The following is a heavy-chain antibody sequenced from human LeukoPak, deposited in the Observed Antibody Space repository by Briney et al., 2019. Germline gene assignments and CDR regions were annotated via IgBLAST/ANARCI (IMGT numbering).Heavy chain of an antibody. D-gene: IGHD2-2*01. J-gene: IGHJ3*02. Sequence: ASVKVSCKASGYTFTSYGISWVRQAPGQGLEWMGWISAYNGNTNYAQKLQGGVTMTTDTSTSTAYMELRSLRSDDTAVYYCARVGSSCSSTSCSGDAFDIWGQGTMVTVSS. CDR3: ARVGSSCSSTSCSGDAFDI. CDR1: GYTFTSYG. CDR2: ISAYNGNT. V-gene: IGHV1-18*01.